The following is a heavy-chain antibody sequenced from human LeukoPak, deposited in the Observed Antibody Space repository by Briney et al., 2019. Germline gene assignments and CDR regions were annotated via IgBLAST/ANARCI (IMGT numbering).Heavy chain of an antibody. D-gene: IGHD3-3*01. J-gene: IGHJ4*02. V-gene: IGHV3-23*01. CDR3: ARQYYDFWSGHQPLDY. CDR2: ISDSGGST. Sequence: GGSLRLSCAASGFTFSGYAISWVRQAPGKGLEWVSGISDSGGSTYYADSVKGRFTISRDNSKNTLYLQMNSLRAEDTAVYYCARQYYDFWSGHQPLDYWGQGTLVTVSS. CDR1: GFTFSGYA.